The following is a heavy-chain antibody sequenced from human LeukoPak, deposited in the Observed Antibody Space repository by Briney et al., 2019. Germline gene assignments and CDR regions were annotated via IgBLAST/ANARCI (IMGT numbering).Heavy chain of an antibody. D-gene: IGHD3-22*01. CDR2: ISSSGSTI. J-gene: IGHJ4*02. CDR1: GFTLRSYE. CDR3: ARAGVIYDSSGYYYYFDY. V-gene: IGHV3-48*03. Sequence: GGSLRLSCAASGFTLRSYEMNWVRQAPGKGLEWVSYISSSGSTIYYADSVKGRFTISRDNAKNSLYLQMNSLRAEDTAVYYCARAGVIYDSSGYYYYFDYWGQGTLVTVSS.